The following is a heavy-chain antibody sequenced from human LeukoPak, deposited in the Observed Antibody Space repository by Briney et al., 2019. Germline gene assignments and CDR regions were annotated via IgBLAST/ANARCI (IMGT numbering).Heavy chain of an antibody. V-gene: IGHV1-2*02. CDR2: INPNSGGT. Sequence: SVKVSCKASGYSFTGYYLHWVRQAPGQGLEWMGWINPNSGGTNYAQKFQGRVSMTRDTSINTAYVELNRLRPGDTAVYFCARDYDTIFGVLIPFDYWGQGTLVRVAS. CDR1: GYSFTGYY. D-gene: IGHD3-3*01. CDR3: ARDYDTIFGVLIPFDY. J-gene: IGHJ4*02.